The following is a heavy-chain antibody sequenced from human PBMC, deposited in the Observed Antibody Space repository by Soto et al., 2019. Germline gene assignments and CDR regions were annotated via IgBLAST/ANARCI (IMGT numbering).Heavy chain of an antibody. CDR3: ARQGSGSEYPQYFYYGMDV. V-gene: IGHV1-2*02. D-gene: IGHD5-12*01. CDR1: GYTFTAYY. CDR2: INPNSGVA. Sequence: QVQLVRSGAEVEKPGASVKVSCKTSGYTFTAYYIHWVRQAPGQGLEWMGWINPNSGVANYAQNFQGRVTMTRDTSISTVYMELSKMRSEDTTVYYCARQGSGSEYPQYFYYGMDVWGQGTTVAASS. J-gene: IGHJ6*02.